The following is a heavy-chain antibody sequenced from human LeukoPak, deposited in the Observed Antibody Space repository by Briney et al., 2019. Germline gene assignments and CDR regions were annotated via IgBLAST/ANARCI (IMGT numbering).Heavy chain of an antibody. Sequence: GGSLRLSCAASGFTFSSYAMSWVRQAPGKGLEWVSAISGSGGSTYYADSVKGRFTISRDNSKNTLYLQMNSLRAEDTAVYYCAKDSTYDGSGYYSGVYFDYWGQGTLVTVSS. CDR1: GFTFSSYA. V-gene: IGHV3-23*01. CDR2: ISGSGGST. J-gene: IGHJ4*02. D-gene: IGHD3-22*01. CDR3: AKDSTYDGSGYYSGVYFDY.